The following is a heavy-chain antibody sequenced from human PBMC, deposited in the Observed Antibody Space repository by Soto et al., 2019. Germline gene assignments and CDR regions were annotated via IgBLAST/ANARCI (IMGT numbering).Heavy chain of an antibody. V-gene: IGHV1-69*13. CDR1: GGTFSSYA. D-gene: IGHD1-7*01. Sequence: SVKVSCKASGGTFSSYAISWVRQAPGQGLEWMGGIIPIFGTANYAQKFQGRVTITADESTSTAYMELSSLRSEDTAVYYCARELLELHSAYYYYGMDVWGQGTTVTDSS. J-gene: IGHJ6*02. CDR3: ARELLELHSAYYYYGMDV. CDR2: IIPIFGTA.